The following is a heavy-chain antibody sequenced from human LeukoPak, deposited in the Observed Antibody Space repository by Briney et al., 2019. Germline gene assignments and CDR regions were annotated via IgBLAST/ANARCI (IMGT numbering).Heavy chain of an antibody. V-gene: IGHV4-30-4*01. J-gene: IGHJ4*02. CDR2: IYYSGST. CDR3: ARAGGIYGDSYYFDY. D-gene: IGHD4-17*01. CDR1: GGSISSGDYY. Sequence: SETLSLTCTVSGGSISSGDYYWSWIRQPPGKGLEWIGYIYYSGSTYYNPSLKSRVTISVDTSKNQFSLKLSSVTAADTAVYYCARAGGIYGDSYYFDYWGQGTLVTVSS.